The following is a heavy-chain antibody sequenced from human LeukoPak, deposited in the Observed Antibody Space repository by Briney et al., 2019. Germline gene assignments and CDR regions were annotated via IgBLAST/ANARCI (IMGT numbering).Heavy chain of an antibody. Sequence: PLETLSLTCAVYGGSFSGYYWSWIRQPPGKGLEWIGEINHSGSTNYNPSLKSRVTISVDTSKNQFSLKLSSVTAADTAVYYCARRVVVVPAAILQSRYFDLWGRGTLVTVSS. J-gene: IGHJ2*01. V-gene: IGHV4-34*01. CDR3: ARRVVVVPAAILQSRYFDL. D-gene: IGHD2-2*01. CDR1: GGSFSGYY. CDR2: INHSGST.